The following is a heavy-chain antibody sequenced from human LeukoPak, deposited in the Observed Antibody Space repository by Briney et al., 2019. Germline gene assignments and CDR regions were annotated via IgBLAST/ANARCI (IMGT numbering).Heavy chain of an antibody. V-gene: IGHV1-69*05. J-gene: IGHJ5*02. D-gene: IGHD1-26*01. CDR3: AREGSFKWGTNWFDP. CDR1: GGTFSSYA. CDR2: IIPIFGTA. Sequence: SVKVSCKASGGTFSSYAISWVRQAPGQGLEWMGGIIPIFGTANYAQKFQGRVTITTDESTSTAYMELSSLRSEDTAVYYCAREGSFKWGTNWFDPWGQGTLVTVSS.